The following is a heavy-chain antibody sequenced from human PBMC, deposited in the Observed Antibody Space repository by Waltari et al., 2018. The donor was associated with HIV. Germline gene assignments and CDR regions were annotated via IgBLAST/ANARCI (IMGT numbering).Heavy chain of an antibody. Sequence: QVQLVESGGGVVQPGRSLRLSCAASGFTFSSYGMHWVRQAPGKGLEWVAVIWYDGSNKYYADSVKGRFTISRENSKNTLYLQMNSLRAEDTAVYYCARNRTSLRYFDWLDYWGQGTLVTVSS. D-gene: IGHD3-9*01. CDR2: IWYDGSNK. V-gene: IGHV3-33*01. CDR1: GFTFSSYG. J-gene: IGHJ4*02. CDR3: ARNRTSLRYFDWLDY.